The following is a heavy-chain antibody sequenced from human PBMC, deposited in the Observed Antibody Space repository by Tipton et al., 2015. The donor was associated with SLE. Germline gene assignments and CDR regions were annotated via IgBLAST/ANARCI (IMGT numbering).Heavy chain of an antibody. CDR2: VNRNEGT. D-gene: IGHD3-16*02. V-gene: IGHV4-4*09. J-gene: IGHJ4*02. CDR3: ARRDNFWGSYRRAHPYFDL. Sequence: TLSLTCAVSGASVTTSYWTWLRQPPGKGLEWIAYVNRNEGTNFKPSLKSRVTISLDTSRNQFSLNLNSVTAADTAVYYCARRDNFWGSYRRAHPYFDLWGQGALVTVSS. CDR1: GASVTTSY.